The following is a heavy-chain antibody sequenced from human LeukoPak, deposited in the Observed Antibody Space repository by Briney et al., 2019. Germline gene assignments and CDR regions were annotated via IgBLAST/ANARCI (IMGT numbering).Heavy chain of an antibody. J-gene: IGHJ3*02. CDR3: AKEGTNDYNAFDI. Sequence: GGSLRLSCAASGFTFSSYSMNWVRQAPGKGLEWVSSISSSSSYIYYADSLKGRFTISRDNAKNSLYLQMNSLRAEDTAVYFCAKEGTNDYNAFDIWGQGTMVTVSS. CDR1: GFTFSSYS. D-gene: IGHD5-12*01. CDR2: ISSSSSYI. V-gene: IGHV3-21*01.